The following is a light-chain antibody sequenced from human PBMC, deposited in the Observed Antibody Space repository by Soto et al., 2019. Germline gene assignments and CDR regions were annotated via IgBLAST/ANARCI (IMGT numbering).Light chain of an antibody. CDR2: GAS. Sequence: EIVLTQSPGTLSLSPGERATLSCRASQSVSSSYLAWYQQKPGQAPRLFIYGASSRETGIPDRFSGSGSGTEFTLTISRLEPKDFAVYYCQQYGSSLITFGQGTRLEIK. J-gene: IGKJ5*01. CDR3: QQYGSSLIT. CDR1: QSVSSSY. V-gene: IGKV3-20*01.